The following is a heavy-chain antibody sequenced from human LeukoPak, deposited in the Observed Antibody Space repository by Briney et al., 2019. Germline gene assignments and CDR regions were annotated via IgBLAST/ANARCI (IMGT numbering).Heavy chain of an antibody. D-gene: IGHD3-9*01. CDR2: IYYSGST. V-gene: IGHV4-39*01. CDR1: GGSISSSSYY. J-gene: IGHJ4*02. CDR3: ARQRGLRYFDWLLDPFDY. Sequence: SETLSLTCTVSGGSISSSSYYWGWIRQPPGKGLEWIGSIYYSGSTNYNPSLKSRVTISVDTSKNQFSLKLSSVTAADTAVYYCARQRGLRYFDWLLDPFDYWGQGTLVTVSS.